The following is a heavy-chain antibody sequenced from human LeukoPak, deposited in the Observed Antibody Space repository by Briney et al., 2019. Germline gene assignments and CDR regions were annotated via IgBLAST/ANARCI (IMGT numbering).Heavy chain of an antibody. V-gene: IGHV3-30-3*01. J-gene: IGHJ4*02. Sequence: PGGSLRLSCAASGFTFSSYAMHWVRQAPGKGLEWVAVISYDGSNKYYADSVKGRFTISRDNSKNTLYLQMNSLRAEDTAVYYCARDLNSCSSTSCQTTGSFDYWGQGTLVTVSS. CDR1: GFTFSSYA. CDR3: ARDLNSCSSTSCQTTGSFDY. D-gene: IGHD2-2*01. CDR2: ISYDGSNK.